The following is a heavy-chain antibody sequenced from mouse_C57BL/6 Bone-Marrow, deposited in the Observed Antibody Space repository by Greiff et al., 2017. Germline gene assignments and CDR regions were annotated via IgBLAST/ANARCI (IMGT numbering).Heavy chain of an antibody. V-gene: IGHV1-7*01. D-gene: IGHD2-2*01. J-gene: IGHJ2*01. Sequence: QVQLQQSGAELAKPGASVKLSCKASGYTFTSYWMHWVKQRPGQGLEWIGYINPSSGYTKYNQKFKDKATLTADKSSSTAYMQLSSLTYEDSAVYYCARFAVLWLRRDEYFDYWGQGTTLTVSS. CDR3: ARFAVLWLRRDEYFDY. CDR2: INPSSGYT. CDR1: GYTFTSYW.